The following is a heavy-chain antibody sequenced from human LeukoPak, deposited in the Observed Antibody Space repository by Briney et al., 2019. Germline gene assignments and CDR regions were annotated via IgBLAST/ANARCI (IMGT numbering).Heavy chain of an antibody. CDR2: IYSGGST. J-gene: IGHJ4*02. Sequence: GGSLRLPCAASGFTVSSNYMSWVRQAPGKGLEWVSVIYSGGSTYYADSVKGRFTISRHNSKNTLYLQMNSLRAEDTAVYYCARGVAARPGYFDYWGQGTLVTVSS. CDR1: GFTVSSNY. D-gene: IGHD6-6*01. V-gene: IGHV3-53*04. CDR3: ARGVAARPGYFDY.